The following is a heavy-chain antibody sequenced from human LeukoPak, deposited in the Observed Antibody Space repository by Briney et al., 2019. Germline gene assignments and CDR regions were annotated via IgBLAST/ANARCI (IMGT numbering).Heavy chain of an antibody. CDR1: GGTFSSYA. J-gene: IGHJ6*04. CDR3: ARELAYSSSWYSGAYYYYYGMDV. D-gene: IGHD6-13*01. V-gene: IGHV1-69*06. Sequence: SVKVSCKASGGTFSSYAISWVRQAPGQGLEWMGGIIPIFGTANYAQKFQGRVTITADKSTSTAYTELSSLRSEDTAVYYCARELAYSSSWYSGAYYYYYGMDVWGKGTTVTVSS. CDR2: IIPIFGTA.